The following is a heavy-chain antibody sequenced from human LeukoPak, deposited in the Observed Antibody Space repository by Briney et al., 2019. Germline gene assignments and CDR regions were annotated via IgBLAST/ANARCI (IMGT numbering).Heavy chain of an antibody. J-gene: IGHJ4*02. CDR2: INPNSGGT. CDR1: GYTFTSYY. Sequence: ASVKVSCKASGYTFTSYYMHWVRQAPGQGLEWMGWINPNSGGTNYAQKFQGRVTMTRDTSISTAYMELSRLRSDDTAVYYCARRCSGGSCYSTFDYWGQGTLVTVSS. D-gene: IGHD2-15*01. CDR3: ARRCSGGSCYSTFDY. V-gene: IGHV1-2*02.